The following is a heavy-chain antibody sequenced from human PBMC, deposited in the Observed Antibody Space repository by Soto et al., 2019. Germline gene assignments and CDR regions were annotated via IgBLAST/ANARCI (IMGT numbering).Heavy chain of an antibody. D-gene: IGHD1-26*01. CDR2: ISGSGGST. Sequence: PGGSLRLSCAASGFTFSSYAMSWVRQAPGKGLEWVSAISGSGGSTYYADSVKGRFTISRDNSKNTLYLQMNSLRAEDTAVYYCAKVFISVGAASYFDYWGQGTLVTVSS. V-gene: IGHV3-23*01. CDR1: GFTFSSYA. CDR3: AKVFISVGAASYFDY. J-gene: IGHJ4*02.